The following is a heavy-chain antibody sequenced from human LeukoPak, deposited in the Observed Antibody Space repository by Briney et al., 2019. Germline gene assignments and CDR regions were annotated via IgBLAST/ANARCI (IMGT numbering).Heavy chain of an antibody. CDR1: GFTLSSYG. V-gene: IGHV3-30*03. CDR3: ARDKIVGATHFDY. Sequence: GGSLRLSCAASGFTLSSYGMHWVRQAPGKGLEWVAVISYDGSNKYYADSVKGRFTISRDNSKNTLYLQMNSLRAEDTAVYYCARDKIVGATHFDYWGQGALVTVSS. J-gene: IGHJ4*02. D-gene: IGHD1-26*01. CDR2: ISYDGSNK.